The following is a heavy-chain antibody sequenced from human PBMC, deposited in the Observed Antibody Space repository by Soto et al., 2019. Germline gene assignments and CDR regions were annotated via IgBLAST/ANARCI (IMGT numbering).Heavy chain of an antibody. Sequence: QVQLQESGPGLVRPSQTLSLTCTVSGGSISSGGYYWSWIRQHPGKGLEWTGYIYYSASTYYNPSRKCRVTISVDTSKNQFSLRLSSVTAADTAVYYCARAWGGYFDYWGQGTLVTVSS. D-gene: IGHD3-16*01. CDR2: IYYSAST. CDR1: GGSISSGGYY. V-gene: IGHV4-31*03. CDR3: ARAWGGYFDY. J-gene: IGHJ4*02.